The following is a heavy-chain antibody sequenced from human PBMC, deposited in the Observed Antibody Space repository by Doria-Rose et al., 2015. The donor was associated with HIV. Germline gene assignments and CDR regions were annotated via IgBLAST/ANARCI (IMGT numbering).Heavy chain of an antibody. CDR2: IFSDDER. CDR1: GVSLSSPGMG. V-gene: IGHV2-26*01. CDR3: ARIKSSRWYHKYYFDF. Sequence: QVTLKESGPVLVKPTETLTLTCTVSGVSLSSPGMGVSWIRQPPGKALEWPANIFSDDERSYKTSLTSRLTISRGTSKSQVVLIMTDMDPVDTATYYCARIKSSRWYHKYYFDFWGQGTLVIVSA. J-gene: IGHJ4*02. D-gene: IGHD6-13*01.